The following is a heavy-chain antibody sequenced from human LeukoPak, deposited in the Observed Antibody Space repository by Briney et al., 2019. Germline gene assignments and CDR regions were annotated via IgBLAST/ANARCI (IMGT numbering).Heavy chain of an antibody. Sequence: PGGSLRLFCAASGFTFSSYGMHWVRQAPGKGLEWVAFIRYDGSNKYYADSVKGRFTISRDNSKNTLYLQMNSLRAEDTAVYYCATHNWNYVWRQNWFDPWGQGTLVTVSS. CDR2: IRYDGSNK. J-gene: IGHJ5*02. V-gene: IGHV3-30*02. CDR3: ATHNWNYVWRQNWFDP. CDR1: GFTFSSYG. D-gene: IGHD1-7*01.